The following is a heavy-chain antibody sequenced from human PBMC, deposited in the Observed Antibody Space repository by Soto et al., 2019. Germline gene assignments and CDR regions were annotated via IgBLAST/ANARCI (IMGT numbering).Heavy chain of an antibody. V-gene: IGHV2-5*01. J-gene: IGHJ5*02. CDR2: IHWNDDK. CDR1: GFSLSVYGVR. Sequence: SGPRLVNPTQTLTLTCSFSGFSLSVYGVRVIWFRQPPGETLEWLALIHWNDDKRYSPYLKSRLTITKDTSKNRVVLTLTNLDPLDTGTYFCAHTKDSSGFLTSWGQGILVTVSS. CDR3: AHTKDSSGFLTS. D-gene: IGHD3-22*01.